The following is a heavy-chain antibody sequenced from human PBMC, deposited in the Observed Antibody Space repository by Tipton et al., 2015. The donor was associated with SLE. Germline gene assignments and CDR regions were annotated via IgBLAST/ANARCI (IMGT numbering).Heavy chain of an antibody. D-gene: IGHD3-10*01. CDR1: GESFSGYY. CDR2: INHSGST. CDR3: ARGRRISMVRGVMMDY. J-gene: IGHJ4*02. V-gene: IGHV4-34*01. Sequence: TLSLTCAVYGESFSGYYWSWIRQPPGKGLEWIGEINHSGSTNYNPSLKSRVTISVDTSKNQFSLKLSSVTAADTAVYYCARGRRISMVRGVMMDYWGQGTLVTVSS.